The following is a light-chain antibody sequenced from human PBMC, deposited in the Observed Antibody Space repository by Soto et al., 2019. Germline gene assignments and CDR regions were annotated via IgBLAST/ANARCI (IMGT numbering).Light chain of an antibody. CDR2: AAS. V-gene: IGKV1-39*01. Sequence: IQMTQSASSLSASVGDRVTITCCAGLSIFSSLNWYQQRPWKAPTLLIYAASSVQSGVPSRFRGSGYGTDFALTITSLQPEDFAIYDCQQRYNSPPITFGQGTRLEI. CDR3: QQRYNSPPIT. CDR1: LSIFSS. J-gene: IGKJ5*01.